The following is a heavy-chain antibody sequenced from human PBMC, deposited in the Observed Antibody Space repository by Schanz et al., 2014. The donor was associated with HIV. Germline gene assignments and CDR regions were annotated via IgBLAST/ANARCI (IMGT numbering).Heavy chain of an antibody. D-gene: IGHD3-3*02. J-gene: IGHJ6*02. CDR3: ARAAFSSEYYYGMDV. Sequence: QVLLVQSGPEVKRPGASVNVSCTTSGGSFSSSLISWVRQAPGQGLEWMGGIIPIFGTANYAQKFQGRVTIIADESTSTAYMELSSLRSADTAVYFCARAAFSSEYYYGMDVWGQGTTVTVSS. CDR1: GGSFSSSL. CDR2: IIPIFGTA. V-gene: IGHV1-69*01.